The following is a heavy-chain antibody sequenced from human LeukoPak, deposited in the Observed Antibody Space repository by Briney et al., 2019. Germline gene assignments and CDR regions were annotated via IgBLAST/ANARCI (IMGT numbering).Heavy chain of an antibody. J-gene: IGHJ4*02. V-gene: IGHV3-30*02. CDR1: GFTFNNYN. Sequence: GGSLRLSCATSGFTFNNYNMNWVRQAPGKGLEWVAFIRYDGSNKYYADSVKGRFTISRDNSKNTLYLQMNSLRAEDTAVYYCAKDLSRLKGLIDYWGQGTLVTVSS. CDR3: AKDLSRLKGLIDY. CDR2: IRYDGSNK.